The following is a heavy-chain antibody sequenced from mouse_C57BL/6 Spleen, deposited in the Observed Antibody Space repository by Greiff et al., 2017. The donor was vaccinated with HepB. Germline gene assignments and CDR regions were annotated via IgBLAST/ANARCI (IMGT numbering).Heavy chain of an antibody. CDR1: GFTFSDYG. D-gene: IGHD2-4*01. Sequence: EVQRVESGGGLVKPGGSLKLSCAASGFTFSDYGMHWVRQAPEKGLEWVAYISSGSSTIYYADTVKGRFTISRDNAKNTLFLQMTSLRSEDTAMYYCARGGGVYYDYDDGWYFDVWGTGTTVTVSS. V-gene: IGHV5-17*01. J-gene: IGHJ1*03. CDR2: ISSGSSTI. CDR3: ARGGGVYYDYDDGWYFDV.